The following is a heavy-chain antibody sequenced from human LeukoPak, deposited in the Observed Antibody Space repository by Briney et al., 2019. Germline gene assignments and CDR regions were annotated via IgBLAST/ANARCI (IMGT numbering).Heavy chain of an antibody. CDR2: ISGSDSST. CDR3: AKSRGVAGFDY. J-gene: IGHJ4*02. CDR1: GFTFSSSA. D-gene: IGHD6-19*01. V-gene: IGHV3-23*01. Sequence: GGSLRLSCAASGFTFSSSAMSWVRQAPGKGLEWVSTISGSDSSTYYADSVKGRFTISRDKSKNTLYLQMNSLRADDTAVYYCAKSRGVAGFDYWGQGTLVTVSS.